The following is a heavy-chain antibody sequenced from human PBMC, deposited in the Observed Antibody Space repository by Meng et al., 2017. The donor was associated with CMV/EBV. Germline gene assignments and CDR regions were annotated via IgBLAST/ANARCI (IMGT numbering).Heavy chain of an antibody. D-gene: IGHD3-10*01. J-gene: IGHJ4*02. Sequence: QRRRQGSGPGLVNPSEPLSLTCTVSGGSISSSSYYWGWIRQPTGKGLEWIGSIYYSGSTYYNPSLKSRVTISVDTSKNQFSLKLSSVTAADTAVYYCASLAGDYWGQGTLVTVSS. CDR2: IYYSGST. V-gene: IGHV4-39*07. CDR3: ASLAGDY. CDR1: GGSISSSSYY.